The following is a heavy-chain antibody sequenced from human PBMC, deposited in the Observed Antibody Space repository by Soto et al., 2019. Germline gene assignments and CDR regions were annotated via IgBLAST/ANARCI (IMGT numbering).Heavy chain of an antibody. J-gene: IGHJ5*02. CDR1: SYSFTSYG. D-gene: IGHD5-18*01. Sequence: QVHLVQSGAEVKKPGASVQVSCKASSYSFTSYGISWVRQAAGQGLEWMAWISGYNGKTRFAPKYQGRLTMTIDTSTSTAYMALRSLRSDDAAMYYCARDNMVHTDNWFDLWCQGTLVTVSS. CDR3: ARDNMVHTDNWFDL. CDR2: ISGYNGKT. V-gene: IGHV1-18*01.